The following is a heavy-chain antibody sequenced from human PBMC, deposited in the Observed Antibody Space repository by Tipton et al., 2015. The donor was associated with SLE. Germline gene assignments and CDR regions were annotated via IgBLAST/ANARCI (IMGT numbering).Heavy chain of an antibody. CDR2: IFYSGST. Sequence: TLSLTCTVSGGSISSGDYYWSWIRQPPGKGLEWIGYIFYSGSTNYNPSLKSRVTISVDTSKNQFSLKLSSVTAADTAVYYCARLRTYYYDSSGYLDAFDIWGQGTMVTVSS. CDR1: GGSISSGDYY. J-gene: IGHJ3*02. V-gene: IGHV4-30-4*01. D-gene: IGHD3-22*01. CDR3: ARLRTYYYDSSGYLDAFDI.